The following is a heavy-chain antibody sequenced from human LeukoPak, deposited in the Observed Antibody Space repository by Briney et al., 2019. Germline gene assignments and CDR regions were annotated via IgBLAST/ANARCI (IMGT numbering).Heavy chain of an antibody. Sequence: ASVTLSFTSAAHTFTTAQMHWDRQPPGQGLERMGIINPSGGSTSYAQKFLGRITMTRDTSTGTVYMELSSLRSEDTALYYCAREYGTGGLDYWGQGTLVTVSS. CDR1: AHTFTTAQ. CDR2: INPSGGST. D-gene: IGHD2-8*02. J-gene: IGHJ4*02. CDR3: AREYGTGGLDY. V-gene: IGHV1-46*01.